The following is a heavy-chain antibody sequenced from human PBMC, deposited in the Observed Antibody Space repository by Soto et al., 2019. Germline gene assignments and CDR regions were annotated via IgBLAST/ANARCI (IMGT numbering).Heavy chain of an antibody. J-gene: IGHJ3*02. Sequence: GGSLRLSFGASGFTFCSYAMNWVRQAPGKGLEWVSAISGSAASTYYADSVKGRFTISRDNSKNTLFLQMDGLRAEDTAVYFCAKQTTMVVVTTGDAFDIWGRGTMVTVSS. V-gene: IGHV3-23*01. CDR3: AKQTTMVVVTTGDAFDI. D-gene: IGHD2-21*02. CDR1: GFTFCSYA. CDR2: ISGSAAST.